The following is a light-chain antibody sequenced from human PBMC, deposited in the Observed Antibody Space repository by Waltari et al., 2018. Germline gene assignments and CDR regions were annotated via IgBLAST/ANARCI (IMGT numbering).Light chain of an antibody. Sequence: SYVLTQPPSLSVAPGQTAKIPCGGHIIGSRSVPWYQQKPGQAPKLLVYDDSDRPSGIPDRFSGSNSGNTATLTISSVEAGDEAAYYCQGWDSTSDVVFGGGTKLTVL. CDR1: IIGSRS. CDR3: QGWDSTSDVV. CDR2: DDS. V-gene: IGLV3-21*02. J-gene: IGLJ3*02.